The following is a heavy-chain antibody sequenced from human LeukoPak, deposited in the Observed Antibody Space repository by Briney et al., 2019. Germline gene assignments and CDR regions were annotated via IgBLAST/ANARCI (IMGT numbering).Heavy chain of an antibody. D-gene: IGHD3-10*01. CDR3: ARPIMVRGVILGSGVDY. V-gene: IGHV3-30*04. CDR1: GFTFSSYA. CDR2: ISYDGSNK. J-gene: IGHJ4*02. Sequence: GGSLRLSCAASGFTFSSYAMHWVRQAPGKGLEWVAVISYDGSNKYYADFVKGRFTISRDNSKNTLYLQMNSLRAEDTAVYYCARPIMVRGVILGSGVDYWGQGTLVTVSS.